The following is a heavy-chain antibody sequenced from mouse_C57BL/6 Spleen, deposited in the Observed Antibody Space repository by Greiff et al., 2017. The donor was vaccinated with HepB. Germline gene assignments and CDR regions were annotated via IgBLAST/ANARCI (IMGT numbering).Heavy chain of an antibody. D-gene: IGHD2-10*02. CDR3: TRPYGKIWYFDV. Sequence: EVQRVESGGGLVQPGGSMKLSCAASGFTFSDSWMDWVRQSPEKGLEWVAEIRNKANNHATYYAESVKGSFTISRDDSKSSVYLQMNSLRAEDTGIYYCTRPYGKIWYFDVWGTGTTVTVSS. CDR2: IRNKANNHAT. J-gene: IGHJ1*03. CDR1: GFTFSDSW. V-gene: IGHV6-6*01.